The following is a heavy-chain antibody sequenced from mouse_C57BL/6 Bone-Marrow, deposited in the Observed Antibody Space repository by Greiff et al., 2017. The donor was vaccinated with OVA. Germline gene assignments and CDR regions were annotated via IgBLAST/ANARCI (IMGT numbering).Heavy chain of an antibody. CDR2: ISYDGSN. Sequence: EVQLQQSGPGLVKPSQSLSLTCSVTGYSITSGYYWNWIRQFPGNKLEWMGYISYDGSNNYNPSLKNRISITRDTSKNQFFLKLNSVTTEDTATYYCAREALRPVNFDVWGTGTTVTVSS. V-gene: IGHV3-6*01. CDR3: AREALRPVNFDV. J-gene: IGHJ1*03. CDR1: GYSITSGYY. D-gene: IGHD1-2*01.